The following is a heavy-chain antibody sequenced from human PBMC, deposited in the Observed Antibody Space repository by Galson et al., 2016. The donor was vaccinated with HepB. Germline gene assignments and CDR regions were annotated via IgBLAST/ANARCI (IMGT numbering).Heavy chain of an antibody. V-gene: IGHV3-21*04. CDR2: ISSSSSYI. Sequence: SLRLSYAASGFTFSSYSMNWVRQAPGKGLEWVSSISSSSSYIYYADSVKGRFIISRDNSKNTLYLQMNSLRAEDAAVYYCAKISLVGYNSGWGGSFDIWGRGTMVTVSS. CDR1: GFTFSSYS. J-gene: IGHJ3*02. D-gene: IGHD6-19*01. CDR3: AKISLVGYNSGWGGSFDI.